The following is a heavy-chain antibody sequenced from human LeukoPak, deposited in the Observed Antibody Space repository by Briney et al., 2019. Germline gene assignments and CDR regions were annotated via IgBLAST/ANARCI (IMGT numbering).Heavy chain of an antibody. CDR1: GFTFDDYA. J-gene: IGHJ6*02. Sequence: GGSLRLSCAASGFTFDDYAMHWVRQAPGKGLEWVSLISGDGGSTYYADSVKGRFTISRDNSKNSLYLQMNSLRTEDTALYYCAKDIRYGSGRYGMDVWGQGTTVTVSS. CDR3: AKDIRYGSGRYGMDV. D-gene: IGHD3-10*01. V-gene: IGHV3-43*02. CDR2: ISGDGGST.